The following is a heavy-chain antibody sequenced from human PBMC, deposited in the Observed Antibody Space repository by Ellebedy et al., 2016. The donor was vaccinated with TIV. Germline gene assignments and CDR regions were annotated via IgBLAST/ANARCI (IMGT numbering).Heavy chain of an antibody. CDR2: IKSKTDGGTT. CDR3: TTDLWGFLEWLLSDFVDY. V-gene: IGHV3-15*07. CDR1: GFTFSNAW. Sequence: GESLKISXAASGFTFSNAWMNWVRQAPGKGLEWVGRIKSKTDGGTTDYAAPVKGRFTISRDDSKNTLYLQMNSLKTEDTAVYYCTTDLWGFLEWLLSDFVDYWGQGTLVTVSS. J-gene: IGHJ4*02. D-gene: IGHD3-3*01.